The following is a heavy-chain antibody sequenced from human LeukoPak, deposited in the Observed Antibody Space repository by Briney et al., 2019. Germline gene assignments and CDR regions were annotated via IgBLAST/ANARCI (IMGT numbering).Heavy chain of an antibody. CDR2: ISGSGGST. D-gene: IGHD6-6*01. V-gene: IGHV3-23*01. CDR3: AKGRDRVTARPSDY. Sequence: PGGSLRLSCAASGFTFSSYAMSWVRQAPGKGLEWVSAISGSGGSTYYADSVKGRFTISRDNSKNTLYLQMNSLRAEDTAIYYCAKGRDRVTARPSDYWGQGTLVTVSS. J-gene: IGHJ4*02. CDR1: GFTFSSYA.